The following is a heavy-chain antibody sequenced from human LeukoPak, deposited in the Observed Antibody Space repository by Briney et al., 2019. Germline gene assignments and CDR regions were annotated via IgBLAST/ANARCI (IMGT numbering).Heavy chain of an antibody. CDR1: GYTFISYD. D-gene: IGHD5-18*01. Sequence: GASVKVSCKASGYTFISYDIHWVRQATGQGLEWMGWMDTNSDNTVYAEKFQGRVTMTRNTSISTAYMELRGLRSEDTAVYYCARSRGYSYVEDYWGQGTLVTVSS. V-gene: IGHV1-8*01. J-gene: IGHJ4*02. CDR2: MDTNSDNT. CDR3: ARSRGYSYVEDY.